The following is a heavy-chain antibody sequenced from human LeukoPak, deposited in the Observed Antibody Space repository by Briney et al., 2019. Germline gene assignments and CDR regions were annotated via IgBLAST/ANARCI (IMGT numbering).Heavy chain of an antibody. CDR1: GFTFSSYS. V-gene: IGHV3-21*04. CDR3: ARGYYYDSSTYPGDY. Sequence: PGGSLRLSCAASGFTFSSYSMNWVRQAPGKGLEWVSSIGTSSSYIYYADSLKGRFTISRDNAKNSLYLQMKSLRAEDTALYYCARGYYYDSSTYPGDYWGQGTLVTVSS. CDR2: IGTSSSYI. D-gene: IGHD3-22*01. J-gene: IGHJ4*02.